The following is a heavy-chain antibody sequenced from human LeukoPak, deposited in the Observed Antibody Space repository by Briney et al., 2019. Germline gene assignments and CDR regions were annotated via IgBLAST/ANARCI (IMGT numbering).Heavy chain of an antibody. D-gene: IGHD3-9*01. J-gene: IGHJ5*02. CDR2: IYYSGST. CDR3: ARDYDILTGYPTTVAFDP. Sequence: SETLSLTCTVSGGSISSYYWSWIRQPPGKGLEWIGYIYYSGSTNYNPSLKSRVTASVDTSKNQFSLKLSSVTAADTAVYYCARDYDILTGYPTTVAFDPWGQGTLVTVSS. V-gene: IGHV4-59*12. CDR1: GGSISSYY.